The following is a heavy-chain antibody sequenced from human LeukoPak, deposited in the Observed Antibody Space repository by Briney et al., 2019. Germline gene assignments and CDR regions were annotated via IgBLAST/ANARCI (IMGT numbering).Heavy chain of an antibody. D-gene: IGHD2-2*01. Sequence: GGSLRLSCSASGFTFSTYWMSWVRQAPGKGLEWVANIKQDGSDKYYVDSVKGRFTISRDNAKNSLYLQMSSLRAEDTAVYYCARDSSNSCFDYWGQGTLVTVSS. CDR3: ARDSSNSCFDY. CDR1: GFTFSTYW. J-gene: IGHJ4*02. V-gene: IGHV3-7*01. CDR2: IKQDGSDK.